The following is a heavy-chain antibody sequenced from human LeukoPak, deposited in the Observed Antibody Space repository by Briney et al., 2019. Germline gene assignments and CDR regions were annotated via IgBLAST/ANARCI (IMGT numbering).Heavy chain of an antibody. Sequence: ASVKVSCKVSGYTFTDYYMHWVQQAPGKGLEWMGLVDPEDGETIYAEKFQGRVTIAADTSTDTAYMELSSLRSEDTAVYYCATRRTDFLSCYYFDYWGQGTLVTVSS. D-gene: IGHD3-3*01. J-gene: IGHJ4*02. CDR1: GYTFTDYY. V-gene: IGHV1-69-2*01. CDR2: VDPEDGET. CDR3: ATRRTDFLSCYYFDY.